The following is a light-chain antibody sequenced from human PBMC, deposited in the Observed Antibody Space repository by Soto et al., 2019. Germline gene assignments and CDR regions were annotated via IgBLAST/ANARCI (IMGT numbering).Light chain of an antibody. J-gene: IGLJ2*01. CDR3: ASWDDRLKLV. Sequence: QYVLTQPPSACGTPGQTVTISCSRSSSNIGSNYVTWYQHLAGAAPKLLIFSTNHRPSGVPDRFSGSKSGASASLAISGLQSEDEGDYHCASWDDRLKLVFGGGTKLTVL. V-gene: IGLV1-44*01. CDR2: STN. CDR1: SSNIGSNY.